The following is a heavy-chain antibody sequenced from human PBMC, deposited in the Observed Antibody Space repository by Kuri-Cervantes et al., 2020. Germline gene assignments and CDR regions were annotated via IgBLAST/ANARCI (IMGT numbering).Heavy chain of an antibody. CDR1: GFSVSGYN. CDR3: TRVVTGFWYFDL. J-gene: IGHJ2*01. CDR2: IGPAGDA. D-gene: IGHD2-21*01. V-gene: IGHV3-13*04. Sequence: GGSLRLSCAASGFSVSGYNMHWVRQVTGEPLEWVSAIGPAGDAYYPESVKGRFTIFRADAENYLYLQMNNLRDEDTAIYFCTRVVTGFWYFDLWGRGTPVTVSS.